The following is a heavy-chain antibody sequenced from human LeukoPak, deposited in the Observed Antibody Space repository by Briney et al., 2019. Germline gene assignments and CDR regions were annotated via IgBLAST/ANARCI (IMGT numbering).Heavy chain of an antibody. J-gene: IGHJ5*02. CDR1: GGSFSGYY. V-gene: IGHV4-34*01. D-gene: IGHD6-19*01. CDR3: ARRGYSSRSNWFDP. Sequence: SETLSLTCAVYGGSFSGYYWSWIRQPPGKGLEWIGEINHSGSTNYNPSLKSRVTISVDTSNNQFYLKLSSVTAADTAVYYCARRGYSSRSNWFDPWGQGTLVTVSS. CDR2: INHSGST.